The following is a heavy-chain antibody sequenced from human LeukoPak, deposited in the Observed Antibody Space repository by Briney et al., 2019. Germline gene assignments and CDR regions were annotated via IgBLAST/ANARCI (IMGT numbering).Heavy chain of an antibody. J-gene: IGHJ4*02. CDR3: AREYSSSRYFDY. CDR1: GFTFSSYW. V-gene: IGHV3-74*01. Sequence: GGSLRLSCAASGFTFSSYWMHWVRQAPGKGLVWVSRINRDGSSTTYADSVKGRFTISRDNAKNTLYLQMNSLRAEDTAVYYCAREYSSSRYFDYWGQGTLVTVSS. CDR2: INRDGSST. D-gene: IGHD6-6*01.